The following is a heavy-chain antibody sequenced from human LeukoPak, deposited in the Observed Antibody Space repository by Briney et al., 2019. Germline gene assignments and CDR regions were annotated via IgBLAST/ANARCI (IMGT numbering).Heavy chain of an antibody. D-gene: IGHD3-10*01. CDR1: GVSIRDNNYY. J-gene: IGHJ3*02. CDR3: ARHPTYYYGSGSSAYAFDI. V-gene: IGHV4-39*01. CDR2: MFYTGST. Sequence: SETLSLTCTVSGVSIRDNNYYWGWVRQPPGKGLEWIGSMFYTGSTYYNPSLRPRVTLSVDTSKNQLSLNLKSGTAADTAVYYCARHPTYYYGSGSSAYAFDIWGQGTMVTVSS.